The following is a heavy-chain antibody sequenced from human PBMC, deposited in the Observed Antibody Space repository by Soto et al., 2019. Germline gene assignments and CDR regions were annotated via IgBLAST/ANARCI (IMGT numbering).Heavy chain of an antibody. CDR1: GGSISSGGYY. Sequence: QVQLQESGPGLVKPSQTLSLTCTVSGGSISSGGYYWSWIRQHPGKGLEWIGYIYYSGSTSSNPSLKSRFTQSVDTSKHQFSLKPSSVSAADAAVYYWVSGVAHWGQGTLVPVSS. CDR2: IYYSGST. D-gene: IGHD2-15*01. V-gene: IGHV4-31*03. CDR3: VSGVAH. J-gene: IGHJ4*02.